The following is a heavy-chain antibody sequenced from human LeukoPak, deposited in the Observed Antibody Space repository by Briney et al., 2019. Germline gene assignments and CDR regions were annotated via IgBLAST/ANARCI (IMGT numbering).Heavy chain of an antibody. CDR1: GGTFSSYA. J-gene: IGHJ4*02. Sequence: ASVKVSCKASGGTFSSYAISWVRQAPGQGLEWMGGIIPIFGTANYAQKFQGRVTITADESTSTAYMELSSLRSEDTAVYYCARDLNSGYDYYYWGQGTLVTVSS. D-gene: IGHD5-12*01. CDR2: IIPIFGTA. CDR3: ARDLNSGYDYYY. V-gene: IGHV1-69*13.